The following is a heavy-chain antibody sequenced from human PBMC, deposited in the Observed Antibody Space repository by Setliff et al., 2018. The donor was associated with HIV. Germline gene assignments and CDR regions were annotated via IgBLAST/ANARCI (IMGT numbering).Heavy chain of an antibody. V-gene: IGHV1-18*01. CDR2: ISAYNGNT. D-gene: IGHD6-19*01. Sequence: ASVKVSCKASGYTFTSYGVSWVRQAPGQGLEWMGWISAYNGNTNYAQKLQGRVTMTTDTSTSTAYMDLGSLRPDDTAVYYCARDLYTSGWPNWFDPWGPGTLVTVSS. CDR1: GYTFTSYG. J-gene: IGHJ5*02. CDR3: ARDLYTSGWPNWFDP.